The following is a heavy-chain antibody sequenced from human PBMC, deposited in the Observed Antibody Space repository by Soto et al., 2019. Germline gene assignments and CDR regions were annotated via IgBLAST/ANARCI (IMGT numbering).Heavy chain of an antibody. V-gene: IGHV1-18*01. Sequence: QVQLVQSGPEVKKPGASVKVSCKASGYTFSTYGISWVRQAPGQGLEWMGWISGYNGQTNYAQKFRGRVTITTDTSTSTAYMELRSRRSDDTAMYYCARDGRKQLWVEGLNAMDVWGQGTTVTVSS. CDR3: ARDGRKQLWVEGLNAMDV. CDR2: ISGYNGQT. J-gene: IGHJ6*02. CDR1: GYTFSTYG. D-gene: IGHD5-18*01.